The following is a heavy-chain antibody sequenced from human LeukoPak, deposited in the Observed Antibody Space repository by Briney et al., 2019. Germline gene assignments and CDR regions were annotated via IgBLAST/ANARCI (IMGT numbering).Heavy chain of an antibody. D-gene: IGHD6-6*01. CDR2: ISSSSSYI. CDR1: GFTFSIYS. Sequence: GGSLRLSCAASGFTFSIYSMNWVRQAPGKGLEWVSSISSSSSYIYYADSVKGRFTISRDNAKNTLYLQMNSLRAEDTAVYYCASSSLGSRDYWGQGTLVTVSS. CDR3: ASSSLGSRDY. J-gene: IGHJ4*02. V-gene: IGHV3-21*01.